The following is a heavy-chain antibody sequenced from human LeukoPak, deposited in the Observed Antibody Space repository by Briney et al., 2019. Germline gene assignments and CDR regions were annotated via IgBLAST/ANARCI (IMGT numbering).Heavy chain of an antibody. Sequence: GGSLRLSCAASGFTFSSYSMNWVRQAPGKGLEWVSSISSSSYIYYADSVKGRFTISRDNAKNSLYLQMNSLRAEDTAVYYCARPYNWNSNWYFDLWGRGTLVTVSS. D-gene: IGHD1-7*01. V-gene: IGHV3-21*01. CDR2: ISSSSYI. CDR1: GFTFSSYS. CDR3: ARPYNWNSNWYFDL. J-gene: IGHJ2*01.